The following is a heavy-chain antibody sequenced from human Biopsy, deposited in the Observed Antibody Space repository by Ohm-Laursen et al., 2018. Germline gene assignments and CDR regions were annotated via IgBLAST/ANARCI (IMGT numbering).Heavy chain of an antibody. J-gene: IGHJ6*03. D-gene: IGHD3-10*01. Sequence: SLRLSCAASGFTFSGYGMHWVRQAPGKGLGWVAVIWYDGTDKFYADSVKGRFTISRDNSQNTLHLHMNSLRAADTAVYYCARDRYYGSENYFSHYNMDVWGQGTTVTVSS. V-gene: IGHV3-33*01. CDR1: GFTFSGYG. CDR3: ARDRYYGSENYFSHYNMDV. CDR2: IWYDGTDK.